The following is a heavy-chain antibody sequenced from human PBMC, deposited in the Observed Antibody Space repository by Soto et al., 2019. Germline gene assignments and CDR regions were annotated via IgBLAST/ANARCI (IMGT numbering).Heavy chain of an antibody. Sequence: QVHLVQSGAEVKKPGASVKVSCKGSGYGFTTYGITWVRQAPGQGLEWMAWISAHNGNTNNAQKPQGRVTVTRDTSTSTAYMELRSLRSDDTAVYCCARGRYGDYWGQGALVTVSS. CDR1: GYGFTTYG. CDR3: ARGRYGDY. CDR2: ISAHNGNT. J-gene: IGHJ4*02. V-gene: IGHV1-18*01. D-gene: IGHD1-1*01.